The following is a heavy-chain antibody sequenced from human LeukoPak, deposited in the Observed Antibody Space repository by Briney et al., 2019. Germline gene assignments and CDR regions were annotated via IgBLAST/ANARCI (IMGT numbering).Heavy chain of an antibody. J-gene: IGHJ4*02. V-gene: IGHV1-58*01. D-gene: IGHD3-22*01. CDR3: AADPYYYDSSGHYHFDY. Sequence: SVKVSCKASGFTFTSSAVQWVRQARGQRLEWIGWIVVGTGNTNYAQKFQERVTITRDMSTSTAYMELSSLKSEDTAVYYCAADPYYYDSSGHYHFDYWGQGTLVTVSS. CDR1: GFTFTSSA. CDR2: IVVGTGNT.